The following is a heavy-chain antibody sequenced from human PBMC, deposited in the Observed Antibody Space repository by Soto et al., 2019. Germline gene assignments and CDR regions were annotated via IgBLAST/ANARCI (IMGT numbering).Heavy chain of an antibody. V-gene: IGHV3-23*01. CDR1: GFTFSSYA. Sequence: PGGSLRLSCAASGFTFSSYAMSWVRQAPGKGLEWVSAISGSGGSTYYADSVKGRFTISRDNSKNTLYLQMNSLRAEDTAVYYCAKVGSYYDFWSGYYPEYYFDYWGQGTLVNVSS. CDR3: AKVGSYYDFWSGYYPEYYFDY. CDR2: ISGSGGST. J-gene: IGHJ4*02. D-gene: IGHD3-3*01.